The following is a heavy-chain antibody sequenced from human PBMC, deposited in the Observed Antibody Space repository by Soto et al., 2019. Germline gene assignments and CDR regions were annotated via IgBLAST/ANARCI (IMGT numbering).Heavy chain of an antibody. CDR1: GFSFSSYA. D-gene: IGHD6-19*01. Sequence: GGSLRLSCAASGFSFSSYAMSWVRQAPGKGLEWVSTISGSGVTTYHADSVEGRFTISRDNSKNTLYLQMNSLRVEDTAVYYCAKEKVAVAGCDYWGQGTLVTVSS. CDR3: AKEKVAVAGCDY. V-gene: IGHV3-23*01. J-gene: IGHJ4*02. CDR2: ISGSGVTT.